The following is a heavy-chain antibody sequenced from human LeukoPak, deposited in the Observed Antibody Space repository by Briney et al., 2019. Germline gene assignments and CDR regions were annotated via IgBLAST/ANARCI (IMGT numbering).Heavy chain of an antibody. CDR2: IKQDGSEK. CDR1: GFTFSSYW. Sequence: GGSLRLSCVASGFTFSSYWMSWVRQTPGRGLEWVANIKQDGSEKNYIDSVKGRFTISRDNGKDSLYLQMNRLRADDTAIYYCARERGSGSYHPFDPWGQGTLAIVSS. J-gene: IGHJ5*02. CDR3: ARERGSGSYHPFDP. D-gene: IGHD3-10*01. V-gene: IGHV3-7*01.